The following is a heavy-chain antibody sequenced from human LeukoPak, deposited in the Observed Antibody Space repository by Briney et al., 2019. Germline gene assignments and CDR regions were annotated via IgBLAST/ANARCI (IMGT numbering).Heavy chain of an antibody. V-gene: IGHV3-15*01. D-gene: IGHD2-8*01. J-gene: IGHJ4*02. CDR2: IKSKTDGGTT. CDR3: TTDPGLMVYVDY. Sequence: PGGSLRLSCAASGFTFSNAWMSWVRQAPGKGLEWVGRIKSKTDGGTTDYAAPVKGRFTISRDDSKNTLYLQMNSLKTEDTAVYYCTTDPGLMVYVDYWGQGTLVTVSS. CDR1: GFTFSNAW.